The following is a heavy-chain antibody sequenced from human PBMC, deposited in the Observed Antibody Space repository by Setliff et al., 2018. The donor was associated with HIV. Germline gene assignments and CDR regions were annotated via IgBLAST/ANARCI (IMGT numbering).Heavy chain of an antibody. CDR1: GGSITSGHYY. Sequence: PSETLSLTCTVSGGSITSGHYYWGWIRQPPGKGLEWIGNILDGQITFLNPSLKSRGTISVDPSKNQFSLRLTSVTAADTAVYYCVSGPLSGYGYYFDYWGQGALVTVSS. CDR3: VSGPLSGYGYYFDY. V-gene: IGHV4-39*07. CDR2: ILDGQIT. J-gene: IGHJ4*02. D-gene: IGHD3-3*01.